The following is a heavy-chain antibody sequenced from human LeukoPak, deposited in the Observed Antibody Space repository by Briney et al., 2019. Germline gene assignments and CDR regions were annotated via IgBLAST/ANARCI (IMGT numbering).Heavy chain of an antibody. CDR2: INGYNGNT. Sequence: ASVKVSCKASGYTFPSYVISWVRQAPSQGLAWMGWINGYNGNTNYAQNFQGRFTMTTDTSTSTGYMELRSLRSDDTAVYYCARFHYSSGLYYKVFDYWGQGTLVTVSS. D-gene: IGHD3-10*01. V-gene: IGHV1-18*01. CDR1: GYTFPSYV. J-gene: IGHJ4*02. CDR3: ARFHYSSGLYYKVFDY.